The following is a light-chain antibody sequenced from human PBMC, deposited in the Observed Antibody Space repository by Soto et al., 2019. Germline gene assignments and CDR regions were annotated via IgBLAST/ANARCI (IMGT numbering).Light chain of an antibody. V-gene: IGKV1-39*01. CDR2: AAS. CDR3: QQYNSYSWT. Sequence: DIQMTQSPSSLSASVGDRVTITCRASQSISSYLNWYQQKPGKAPKLLIYAASSLQSGVPSGFSGSGSGTDFTLTISSLQPDDFATYYCQQYNSYSWTFGQGTKVDIK. CDR1: QSISSY. J-gene: IGKJ1*01.